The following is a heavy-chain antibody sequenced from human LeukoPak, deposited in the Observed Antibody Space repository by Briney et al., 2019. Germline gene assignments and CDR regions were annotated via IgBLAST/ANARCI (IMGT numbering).Heavy chain of an antibody. CDR2: VFYTGIT. V-gene: IGHV4-59*01. J-gene: IGHJ3*02. CDR3: ARGEQLVLPGHHAFDI. CDR1: GGSISNYH. Sequence: SETLSLTCSVSGGSISNYHLNWIRQTPGKGLEWIGYVFYTGITDYNPSLKSRVSISVDTSKNQFSLMLTSVTAADTAVYYCARGEQLVLPGHHAFDIWCQGTMVTVSS. D-gene: IGHD6-6*01.